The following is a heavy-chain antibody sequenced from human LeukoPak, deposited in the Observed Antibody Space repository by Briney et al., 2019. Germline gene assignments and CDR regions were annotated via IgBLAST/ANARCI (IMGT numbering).Heavy chain of an antibody. CDR1: GFTLSNYN. CDR2: ISTSSSYI. CDR3: ARVGSIAVAGTG. J-gene: IGHJ4*02. D-gene: IGHD6-19*01. Sequence: PGGSLRVSCAVSGFTLSNYNMNWVRQAPGKGLEWVSFISTSSSYIYYADSVKGRFTVSRDNARNSLYLQMNSLRAEDTAVYYCARVGSIAVAGTGWGQGTLVTVSS. V-gene: IGHV3-21*01.